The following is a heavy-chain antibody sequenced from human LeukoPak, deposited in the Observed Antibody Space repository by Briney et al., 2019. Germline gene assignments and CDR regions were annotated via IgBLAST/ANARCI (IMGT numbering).Heavy chain of an antibody. V-gene: IGHV3-30*18. D-gene: IGHD3-22*01. CDR1: GFTFSGYG. Sequence: GRSLRLSCAASGFTFSGYGMHWVRQAPGKGLEWVAVISYDGSNKYYADSVKGRFTISRDNSKNTLYLQMNSLRAEDTAVYYCAKSDNYYDSSGYYYFDYWGQGTLVTVSS. CDR3: AKSDNYYDSSGYYYFDY. CDR2: ISYDGSNK. J-gene: IGHJ4*02.